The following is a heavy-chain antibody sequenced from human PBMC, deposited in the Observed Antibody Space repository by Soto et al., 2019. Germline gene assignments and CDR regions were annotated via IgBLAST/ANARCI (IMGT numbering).Heavy chain of an antibody. CDR2: IYPGNGNS. CDR3: VGEVGFQLIY. CDR1: GYTFTDYS. J-gene: IGHJ4*02. Sequence: ASVKVSCKASGYTFTDYSIHWVRQAPGHRLEWMGWIYPGNGNSKYSQEFQGRVTLTKDTSTTTVYMELASLRSEDTAIYFCVGEVGFQLIYWGQGTLVTVSS. V-gene: IGHV1-3*03. D-gene: IGHD2-2*01.